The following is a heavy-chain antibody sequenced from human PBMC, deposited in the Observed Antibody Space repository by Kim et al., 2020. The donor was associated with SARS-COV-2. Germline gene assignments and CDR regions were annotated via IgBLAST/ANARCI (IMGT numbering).Heavy chain of an antibody. Sequence: GGSLRLSCAASGFTFSSYAMHWVRQAPGKGLEWLAVISYDGSNKYYADSVKGRFTISRDNSKNTLYLQMNSLRAEDTAVYYCARAEYNWNDVGAFDIWGQGTMVTVSS. CDR1: GFTFSSYA. CDR3: ARAEYNWNDVGAFDI. CDR2: ISYDGSNK. D-gene: IGHD1-1*01. V-gene: IGHV3-30*04. J-gene: IGHJ3*02.